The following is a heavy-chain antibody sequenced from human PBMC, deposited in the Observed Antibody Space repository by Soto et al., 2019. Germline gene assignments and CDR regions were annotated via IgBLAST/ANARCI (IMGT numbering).Heavy chain of an antibody. D-gene: IGHD1-7*01. V-gene: IGHV1-3*01. CDR1: GYTFTSYA. CDR3: ARVYNWNYDGEYFDY. Sequence: ASVKVSCKASGYTFTSYAMHWVRQAPGQRLEWMGWINAGNGNTKYSQKFQGRVTITRDTSASTAYMELSSLRSEDTAVYYCARVYNWNYDGEYFDYWGQGTLVTVSS. CDR2: INAGNGNT. J-gene: IGHJ4*02.